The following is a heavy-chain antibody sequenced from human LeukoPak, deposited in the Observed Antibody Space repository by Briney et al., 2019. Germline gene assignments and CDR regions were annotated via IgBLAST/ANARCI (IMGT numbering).Heavy chain of an antibody. CDR2: IKSKSDGGTT. CDR1: GFTFSNAW. CDR3: TTSIYGSGSYYDRYYYYYGMDV. V-gene: IGHV3-15*01. J-gene: IGHJ6*02. Sequence: GGSLRLSCAASGFTFSNAWMSWVRQAPGKGLEWVGRIKSKSDGGTTDYAAPVKGRFTISSDDSKNTLYLQMNSLKTEDTAVYYCTTSIYGSGSYYDRYYYYYGMDVWGQGTTVTVSS. D-gene: IGHD3-10*01.